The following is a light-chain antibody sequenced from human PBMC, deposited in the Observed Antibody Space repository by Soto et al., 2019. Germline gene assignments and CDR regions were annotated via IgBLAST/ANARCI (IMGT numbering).Light chain of an antibody. CDR1: QSVSSN. Sequence: EIVMTQSPATLSVSPGERATLSCRASQSVSSNLAWYQQKPCQAPSLLIYGASTRATGIPARFSGSVSGAEFPLTISGLRSVDFAVYYCQQYNTWPPLPVDGGTKVQI. J-gene: IGKJ4*02. CDR2: GAS. V-gene: IGKV3-15*01. CDR3: QQYNTWPPLP.